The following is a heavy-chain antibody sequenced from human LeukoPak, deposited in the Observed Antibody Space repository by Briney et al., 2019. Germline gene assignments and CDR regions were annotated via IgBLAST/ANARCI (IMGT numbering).Heavy chain of an antibody. Sequence: GGSLRLSCAASGFTFSDYYMSWIRQAPGKGLEWVSYISSSSSYTNYADSVKGRFTISRDNAKNSLYLQMDSLRAEDTAVYHCARVWFRSFDYWGQGTLVTVSS. J-gene: IGHJ4*02. CDR3: ARVWFRSFDY. D-gene: IGHD3-10*01. CDR2: ISSSSSYT. V-gene: IGHV3-11*06. CDR1: GFTFSDYY.